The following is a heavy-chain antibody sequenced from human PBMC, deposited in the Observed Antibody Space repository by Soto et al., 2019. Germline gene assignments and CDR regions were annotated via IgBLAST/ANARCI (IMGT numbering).Heavy chain of an antibody. Sequence: PSETLSLTCTVSGGSISSGDHYWNWIRQPPGKGLEWIAYIYYSGSTYYNPSLKSRVTMSVDTTENQFSLKLSSVTAADTAVYYCARDTGDYYDSSGSLHYWGQGILVTVS. CDR1: GGSISSGDHY. CDR3: ARDTGDYYDSSGSLHY. D-gene: IGHD3-22*01. J-gene: IGHJ4*02. CDR2: IYYSGST. V-gene: IGHV4-30-4*01.